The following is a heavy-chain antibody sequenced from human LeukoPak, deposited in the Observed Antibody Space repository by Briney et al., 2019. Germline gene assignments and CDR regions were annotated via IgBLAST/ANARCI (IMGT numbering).Heavy chain of an antibody. D-gene: IGHD6-19*01. J-gene: IGHJ4*02. CDR3: ARDSSGNDY. CDR2: IKEDGSEK. Sequence: GGSLRLSCVASGFTFSSYWMSWVRQTPGKGLEWVANIKEDGSEKYYVDSVKGRFTISRDNAKNSLYLKMSNLRAEDTAVYYCARDSSGNDYWGQGTLVTVSS. V-gene: IGHV3-7*01. CDR1: GFTFSSYW.